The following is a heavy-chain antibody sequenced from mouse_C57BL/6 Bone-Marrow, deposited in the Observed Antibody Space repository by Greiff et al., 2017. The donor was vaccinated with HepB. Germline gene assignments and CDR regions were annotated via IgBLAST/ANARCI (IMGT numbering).Heavy chain of an antibody. CDR3: ASYYGSSYQAWFAY. V-gene: IGHV1-64*01. D-gene: IGHD1-1*01. CDR2: IHPNSGST. Sequence: VRLQQPGAELVKPGASVKLSSKASGYTFTSYWMHWVKRRPGQGLEWIGMIHPNSGSTNYNEKFKSKATLTVDKSSSTAYMQLSSLTSEDSAVYYCASYYGSSYQAWFAYWGQGTLVTVSA. J-gene: IGHJ3*01. CDR1: GYTFTSYW.